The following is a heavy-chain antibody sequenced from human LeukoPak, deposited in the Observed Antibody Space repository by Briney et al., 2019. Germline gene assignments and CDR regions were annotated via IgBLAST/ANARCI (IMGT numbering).Heavy chain of an antibody. CDR2: ISGGGVGT. V-gene: IGHV3-23*01. CDR3: ATDRRATLYGEFDY. D-gene: IGHD3-3*01. J-gene: IGHJ4*02. Sequence: GGSLRLSCAASGFTFSSYAMSWVRQAPGKGLEGVSAISGGGVGTYYADSVKGRFTFSRDNSKNTLYLQMNSLRAEDTAVYYCATDRRATLYGEFDYWGQGTLVTVSS. CDR1: GFTFSSYA.